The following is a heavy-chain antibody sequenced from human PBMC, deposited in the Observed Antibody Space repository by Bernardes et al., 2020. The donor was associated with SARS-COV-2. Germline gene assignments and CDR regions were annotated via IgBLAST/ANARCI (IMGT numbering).Heavy chain of an antibody. V-gene: IGHV1-2*02. CDR3: AIPPTNYDRYGMDV. J-gene: IGHJ6*02. CDR2: INPNSGGT. Sequence: VSCKASGYPFTGYYMHWVRQAPGQGLEWMGWINPNSGGTNYAQNFQGRVTMTRDTSISTAYMELSRLRSDDTAVYYCAIPPTNYDRYGMDVWGQGTTVTVSS. D-gene: IGHD3-22*01. CDR1: GYPFTGYY.